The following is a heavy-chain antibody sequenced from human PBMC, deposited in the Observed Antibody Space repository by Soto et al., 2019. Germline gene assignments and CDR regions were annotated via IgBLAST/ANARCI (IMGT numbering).Heavy chain of an antibody. J-gene: IGHJ6*02. CDR1: GGSISTYY. Sequence: SETLSLTCTVSGGSISTYYWSWIRQPPGKGLEWIGYIYYSGTTTYNPSLKSRVTISVDTSKNQFSLKVSSVTAADTAVYYCTRGDGIQLGSLAGRYFYYNTNVWGQGTTVTVSS. CDR3: TRGDGIQLGSLAGRYFYYNTNV. D-gene: IGHD5-18*01. V-gene: IGHV4-59*01. CDR2: IYYSGTT.